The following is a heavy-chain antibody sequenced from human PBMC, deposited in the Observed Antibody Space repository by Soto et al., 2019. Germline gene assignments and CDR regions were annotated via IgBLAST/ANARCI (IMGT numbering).Heavy chain of an antibody. CDR1: GFTFSSYA. D-gene: IGHD6-6*01. J-gene: IGHJ5*02. Sequence: GGSLRLSCAASGFTFSSYAMHWVRQAPGKGLEWVAIISYDGSNKFYSDSVKGRFTISRDNFKNTLYLQVNSLRAEDTAVYYCAKGPSIAARPGYFDPWGQGTLVTVSS. V-gene: IGHV3-30*18. CDR2: ISYDGSNK. CDR3: AKGPSIAARPGYFDP.